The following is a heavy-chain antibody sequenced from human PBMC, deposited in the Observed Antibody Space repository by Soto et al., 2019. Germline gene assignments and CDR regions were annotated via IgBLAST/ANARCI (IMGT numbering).Heavy chain of an antibody. D-gene: IGHD1-26*01. J-gene: IGHJ6*02. Sequence: QVHVQQSGPGLVKPSETLSLSCTVSSGPSSSHNWGWIRQPPGRGLEWIGYVYYTGGTSYNPSLKSRVTISADTSTNHISLTLRSVTAAATAVYYCVRQGIDYLHGLVDVWGQGTTVSVSS. V-gene: IGHV4-59*08. CDR2: VYYTGGT. CDR1: SGPSSSHN. CDR3: VRQGIDYLHGLVDV.